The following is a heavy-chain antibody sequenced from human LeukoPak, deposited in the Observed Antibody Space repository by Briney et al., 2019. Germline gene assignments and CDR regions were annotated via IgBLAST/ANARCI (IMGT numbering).Heavy chain of an antibody. Sequence: GGSLRLSCAASGFTFSSYGMHWVRQAPGKGLEWVAVIWYDGSNKYYADSVKGRFTISRDNSKNTLYLQMNSLRAEDTAVYYCARLDISGPQSLPDDAFDIWGQGTMVTVSS. J-gene: IGHJ3*02. D-gene: IGHD3-22*01. V-gene: IGHV3-33*01. CDR2: IWYDGSNK. CDR3: ARLDISGPQSLPDDAFDI. CDR1: GFTFSSYG.